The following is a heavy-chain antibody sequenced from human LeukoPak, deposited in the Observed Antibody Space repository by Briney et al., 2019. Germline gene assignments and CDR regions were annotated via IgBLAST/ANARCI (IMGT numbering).Heavy chain of an antibody. CDR1: GGSFSGYY. Sequence: SETLSLTCAVYGGSFSGYYWTWIRQTPGKGLEWIGYVYDIGSTKYNPSLKSRVTISVDTSKNQFSLRLSSVTAADTAVYYCARGGVLKSVDYWGQGTLVAVSS. CDR2: VYDIGST. J-gene: IGHJ4*02. V-gene: IGHV4-59*01. D-gene: IGHD3-16*01. CDR3: ARGGVLKSVDY.